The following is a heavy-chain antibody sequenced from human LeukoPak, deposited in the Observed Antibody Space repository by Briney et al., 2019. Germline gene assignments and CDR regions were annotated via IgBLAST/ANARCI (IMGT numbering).Heavy chain of an antibody. CDR3: ARQLWFGEYTFDY. D-gene: IGHD3-10*01. CDR2: ISSSSSYI. Sequence: GSLRLSCAASGFTFSSYSMNWVRQAPGKGLEWVSSISSSSSYIYYADSVKGRFTISRDNAKNSLYLQMNSLRAEDTAVYYCARQLWFGEYTFDYWGQGTLVTVSS. V-gene: IGHV3-21*01. CDR1: GFTFSSYS. J-gene: IGHJ4*02.